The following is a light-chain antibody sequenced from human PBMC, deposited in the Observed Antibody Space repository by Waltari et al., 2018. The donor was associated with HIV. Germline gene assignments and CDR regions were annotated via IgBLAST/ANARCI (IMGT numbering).Light chain of an antibody. CDR2: EVT. Sequence: QSALHQPPSASGSPGQSVTISCTGTNSDIGGYNYVPWYQQHPGKAPKLVISEVTKRPSGVPDRFSGSKSGTTASLTVSGLQAEDEADYYCSSYADRNGFYVVFGGGTRLTVL. CDR3: SSYADRNGFYVV. J-gene: IGLJ2*01. CDR1: NSDIGGYNY. V-gene: IGLV2-8*01.